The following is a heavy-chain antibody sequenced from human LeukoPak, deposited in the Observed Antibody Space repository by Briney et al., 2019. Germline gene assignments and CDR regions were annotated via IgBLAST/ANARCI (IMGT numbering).Heavy chain of an antibody. CDR3: ATVLYRTFPLGPLDY. J-gene: IGHJ4*02. CDR1: GYTLTELS. Sequence: GASVKVSCKVSGYTLTELSMHWVRQAPGKGLEWMGGFDPEDGETIYAQKFQGRVTMTEDTSTDTAYMELSSLRSEDTAVYYCATVLYRTFPLGPLDYWGQGTLVTVSS. D-gene: IGHD3-16*01. CDR2: FDPEDGET. V-gene: IGHV1-24*01.